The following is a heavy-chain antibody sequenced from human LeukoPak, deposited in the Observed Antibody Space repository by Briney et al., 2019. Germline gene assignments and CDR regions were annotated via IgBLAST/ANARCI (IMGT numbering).Heavy chain of an antibody. J-gene: IGHJ4*02. D-gene: IGHD6-13*01. CDR1: GFTFSSYS. CDR2: ISSSSSSI. CDR3: AKGSTGSWYYFDY. V-gene: IGHV3-48*01. Sequence: GGSLRLSCAASGFTFSSYSMNWVRQAPGMGLEWVSYISSSSSSIYYADSVKGRFTISRDNSKNTLYLQMNSLRAEDTAVYYCAKGSTGSWYYFDYWGQGTLVTVSS.